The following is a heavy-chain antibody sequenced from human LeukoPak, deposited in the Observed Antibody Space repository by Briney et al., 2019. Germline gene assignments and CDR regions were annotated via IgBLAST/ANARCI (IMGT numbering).Heavy chain of an antibody. V-gene: IGHV3-33*01. CDR1: EFTFSSYG. CDR3: YSMIVLGIRVLNDY. Sequence: GGSLRLSCAASEFTFSSYGMNWVRQAPGKGLEWVAVIWYDGSNKYYADSVKGRFTVSRDNSKNTLYLQMNSLRAEDTAVYDCYSMIVLGIRVLNDYWGQGTLVTVSS. CDR2: IWYDGSNK. J-gene: IGHJ4*02. D-gene: IGHD3-22*01.